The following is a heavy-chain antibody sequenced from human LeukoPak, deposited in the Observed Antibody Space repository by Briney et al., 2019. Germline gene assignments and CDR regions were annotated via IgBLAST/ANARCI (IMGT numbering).Heavy chain of an antibody. D-gene: IGHD6-19*01. J-gene: IGHJ4*02. V-gene: IGHV4-61*02. CDR1: GGSISSGSYY. CDR3: ARVGSGWGDIDY. CDR2: IYTSGST. Sequence: SEALSLTCTVSGGSISSGSYYWNWIRQPAGKGLEWIGRIYTSGSTNYNPSLKSRVTISLDTSNNQFSLKLSSVTAADTAVYYCARVGSGWGDIDYWGQGILVTVSS.